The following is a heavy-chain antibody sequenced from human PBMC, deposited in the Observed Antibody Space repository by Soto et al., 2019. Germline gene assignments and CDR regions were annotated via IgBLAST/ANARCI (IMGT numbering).Heavy chain of an antibody. V-gene: IGHV3-66*04. CDR1: GVTASSNN. D-gene: IGHD5-18*01. CDR2: IYSGGST. J-gene: IGHJ4*02. Sequence: EVQLVESGGGLVQPGGSLRLSCEASGVTASSNNRSWVRQAPGKGLEWVSVIYSGGSTYYADSVKGRFTISRDNSKNTLYLQMNSLRAEDTAVYYCARHGYNYGGGYFDYWGQGTLVTVSS. CDR3: ARHGYNYGGGYFDY.